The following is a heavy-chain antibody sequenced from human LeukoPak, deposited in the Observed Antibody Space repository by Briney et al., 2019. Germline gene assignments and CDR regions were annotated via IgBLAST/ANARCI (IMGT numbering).Heavy chain of an antibody. Sequence: ASVKVSCKASGYTFNSYYMHWVRQAPGQGLEWMGIISPSSGSTSYAQNFQGRVTMTRDTSTSTVYMELSSLRSEDTAVYYCASSSSGWEQRAPFDYWGQGTQVTVSS. J-gene: IGHJ4*02. D-gene: IGHD6-19*01. CDR1: GYTFNSYY. CDR2: ISPSSGST. CDR3: ASSSSGWEQRAPFDY. V-gene: IGHV1-46*02.